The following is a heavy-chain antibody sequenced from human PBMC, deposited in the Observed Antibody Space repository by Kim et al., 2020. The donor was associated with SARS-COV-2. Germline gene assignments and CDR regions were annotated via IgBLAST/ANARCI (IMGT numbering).Heavy chain of an antibody. CDR3: ARQYYYDSSGYYFDY. J-gene: IGHJ4*02. Sequence: GGSLRLSCAASGFTVSSNYMSWVRQAPGKGLEWVSVIYSGGGTYYEDSVKGRFTISRDNSKNTMFLQKNSRRDEDTAVYYCARQYYYDSSGYYFDYRGQGTLVTVSS. V-gene: IGHV3-66*04. D-gene: IGHD3-22*01. CDR2: IYSGGGT. CDR1: GFTVSSNY.